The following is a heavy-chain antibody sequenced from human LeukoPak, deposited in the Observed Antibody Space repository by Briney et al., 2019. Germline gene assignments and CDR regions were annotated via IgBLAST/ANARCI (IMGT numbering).Heavy chain of an antibody. CDR2: IYSGGST. J-gene: IGHJ4*02. D-gene: IGHD7-27*01. CDR3: ASRKLGNDY. CDR1: EFSVGSNY. V-gene: IGHV3-66*01. Sequence: QPGGSLRLSCAASEFSVGSNYMTWVRQAPGKGLEWVSLIYSGGSTYYADSVKGRFTISRDNSKNTLYLQMNSLRAEDTAVYYCASRKLGNDYWGQGTLVTVSS.